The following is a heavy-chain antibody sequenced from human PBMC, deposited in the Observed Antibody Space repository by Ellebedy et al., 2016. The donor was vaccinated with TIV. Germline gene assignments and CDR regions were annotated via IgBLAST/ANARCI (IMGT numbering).Heavy chain of an antibody. Sequence: GGSLRLXXAASRFTLRRYAMSWVRQAPGKGLEWVASTGDDTFYADSVKGRFTISRDNSKNTLFLQMILLRAEDTAVYYCAKAYGVQFDFWGQGTLITVSS. CDR1: RFTLRRYA. D-gene: IGHD4-17*01. CDR3: AKAYGVQFDF. V-gene: IGHV3-23*01. J-gene: IGHJ4*02. CDR2: TGDDT.